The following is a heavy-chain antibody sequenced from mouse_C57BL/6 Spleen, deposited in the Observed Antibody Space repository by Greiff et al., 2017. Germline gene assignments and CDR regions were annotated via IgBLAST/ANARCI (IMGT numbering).Heavy chain of an antibody. CDR3: ARKGPTMAFDY. D-gene: IGHD1-1*02. J-gene: IGHJ2*01. CDR1: GYAFSSYW. V-gene: IGHV1-80*01. CDR2: IYPGDGDT. Sequence: VKLQESGAELVKPGASVKISCKASGYAFSSYWMNWVKQRPGKGLEWIGQIYPGDGDTNYNGKFKGKATLTADKSSSTAYMQLSSLTSEDSAVYFCARKGPTMAFDYWGQGTTLTVSS.